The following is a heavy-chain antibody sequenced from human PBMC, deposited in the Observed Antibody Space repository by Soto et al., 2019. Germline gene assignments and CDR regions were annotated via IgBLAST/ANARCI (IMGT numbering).Heavy chain of an antibody. J-gene: IGHJ4*02. CDR1: GFTFSSYS. CDR2: ISSSSGYI. Sequence: EVQLVESGGGLVKPGGSLRLSCAASGFTFSSYSMNWVRQAPGKGLEWVSSISSSSGYIYYADSVKGRFTISRDNAKKSLELQKNGLRAEDTAVYYCAIVKVGYCISTSCYHDYWGQGTLVTVSS. CDR3: AIVKVGYCISTSCYHDY. D-gene: IGHD2-2*01. V-gene: IGHV3-21*01.